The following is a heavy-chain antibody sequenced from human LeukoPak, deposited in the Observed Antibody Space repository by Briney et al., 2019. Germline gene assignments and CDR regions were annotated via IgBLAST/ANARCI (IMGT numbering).Heavy chain of an antibody. CDR3: PRGQGIDVWSGYSTNWFDP. CDR2: ISYDGSNK. CDR1: GFTFSSYA. Sequence: GRSLRLSCAASGFTFSSYAMHWVRQAPGKGLEWVAVISYDGSNKYYADSVKGRFTISRDNSKNTLYLQMNSLRAEDTAVYYCPRGQGIDVWSGYSTNWFDPWGQGTLVTVSS. V-gene: IGHV3-30*17. J-gene: IGHJ5*02. D-gene: IGHD3-3*01.